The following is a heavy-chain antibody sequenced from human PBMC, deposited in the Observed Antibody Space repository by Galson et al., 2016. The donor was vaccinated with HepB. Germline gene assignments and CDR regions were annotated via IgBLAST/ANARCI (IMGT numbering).Heavy chain of an antibody. CDR2: ISSSSSTI. Sequence: SLRLSCAASGFIFSSYSMNWVRQAPRKGLEWVSYISSSSSTIYYADSVKGRFTIPRDNAKNSLYLQMNSLRAEDTAVYYCARENNWNWGWFDPWGQGTLVIVSS. CDR1: GFIFSSYS. CDR3: ARENNWNWGWFDP. D-gene: IGHD1-1*01. V-gene: IGHV3-48*04. J-gene: IGHJ5*02.